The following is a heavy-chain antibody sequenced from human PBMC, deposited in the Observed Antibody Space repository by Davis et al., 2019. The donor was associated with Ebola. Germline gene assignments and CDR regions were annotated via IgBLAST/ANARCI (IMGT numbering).Heavy chain of an antibody. V-gene: IGHV3-30*18. J-gene: IGHJ4*02. CDR3: AKDLYSSSSNFDY. CDR1: GFTFSSYG. Sequence: GESLKISCAASGFTFSSYGMHWVRQAPGKGLEWVAVISYDGSNKYYADSVKGRFTISRDNSKNTLYLQMNSLRAEDTAVYYCAKDLYSSSSNFDYWGQGTLVTVSS. CDR2: ISYDGSNK. D-gene: IGHD6-6*01.